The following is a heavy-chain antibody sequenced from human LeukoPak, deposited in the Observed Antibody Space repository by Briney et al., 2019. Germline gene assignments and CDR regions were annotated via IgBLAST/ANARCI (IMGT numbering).Heavy chain of an antibody. V-gene: IGHV4-59*11. CDR1: SGSISSHY. D-gene: IGHD1-26*01. Sequence: SETLSLTCTVSSGSISSHYWSWIRQPPGKGLEWIGYIYYSGSTNYNPSLKSRVTISVDTSKNQFSLKLSSVTATDTAVYYCVRDRDSGTYYYYYGLDVWGQGTPVTVSS. CDR3: VRDRDSGTYYYYYGLDV. J-gene: IGHJ6*02. CDR2: IYYSGST.